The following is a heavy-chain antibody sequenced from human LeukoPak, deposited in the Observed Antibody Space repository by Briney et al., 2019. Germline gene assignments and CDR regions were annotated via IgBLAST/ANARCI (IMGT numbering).Heavy chain of an antibody. CDR2: IKQDGSEK. CDR1: GFTFSSYW. J-gene: IGHJ3*02. Sequence: GGSLRLSCAASGFTFSSYWMSWVRQAPGRGLEWVANIKQDGSEKYYVDSVKGRFTISRDDAKNSLYLQMNSLRAEDTAVYYCARGSVAGPDAFDIWGQGTMVTVSS. V-gene: IGHV3-7*01. CDR3: ARGSVAGPDAFDI. D-gene: IGHD6-19*01.